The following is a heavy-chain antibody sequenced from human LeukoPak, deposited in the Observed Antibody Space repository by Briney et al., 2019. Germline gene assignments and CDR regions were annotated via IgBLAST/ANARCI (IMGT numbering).Heavy chain of an antibody. J-gene: IGHJ6*02. CDR1: GGSFSGYY. V-gene: IGHV4-34*01. Sequence: SETLSLTCAVYGGSFSGYYWSWIRQPPGKGLEWIGEINHSGSTNYNPSLKSRVTISVDTSKNQFSLKLSSVTAADTAVYYCAREPGIAAATYYYGMDVWGQGTTVTVSS. CDR3: AREPGIAAATYYYGMDV. CDR2: INHSGST. D-gene: IGHD6-13*01.